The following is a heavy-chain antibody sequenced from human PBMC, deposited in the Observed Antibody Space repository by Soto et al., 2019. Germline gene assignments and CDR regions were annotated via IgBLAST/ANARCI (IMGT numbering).Heavy chain of an antibody. CDR2: IYSGGST. D-gene: IGHD3-16*01. CDR1: GFTVSSNY. V-gene: IGHV3-53*01. Sequence: GGSLRLSCAASGFTVSSNYMSWVRQAPGKGLEWVSVIYSGGSTYYADSVKGRFTISRDNSKNTLYLQMNSLRAEDTAVYYCARNFWGRYYYYGMDVWGQGTTVTVSS. J-gene: IGHJ6*02. CDR3: ARNFWGRYYYYGMDV.